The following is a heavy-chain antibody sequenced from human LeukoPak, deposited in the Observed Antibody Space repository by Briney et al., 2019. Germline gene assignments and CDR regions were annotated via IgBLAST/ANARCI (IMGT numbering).Heavy chain of an antibody. CDR3: AVGPSLGYCSGGSCYFDAFDI. J-gene: IGHJ3*02. Sequence: ASVKVSCKASGYTFTGYYTHWVRQAPGQGLEWMGWINPNSGGTNCAQKFQGRVTMTRDTSISTAYMELSRLRSDDTAVYYCAVGPSLGYCSGGSCYFDAFDIWGQGTMVTVSS. CDR2: INPNSGGT. D-gene: IGHD2-15*01. CDR1: GYTFTGYY. V-gene: IGHV1-2*02.